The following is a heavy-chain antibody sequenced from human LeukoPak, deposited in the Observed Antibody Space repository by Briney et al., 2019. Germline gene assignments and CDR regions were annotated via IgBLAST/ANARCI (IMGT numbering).Heavy chain of an antibody. D-gene: IGHD5-18*01. Sequence: GGSLRLSCAASGFTFSSYGMSWVRQAPGKGLEWVSAISGSGGSTYYADSVKGRFTISRDNSKNTLYLQMNSLRAEDTAVYYCAKVTWIQLWFSWDYWGQGTLVTVSS. CDR2: ISGSGGST. V-gene: IGHV3-23*01. CDR1: GFTFSSYG. CDR3: AKVTWIQLWFSWDY. J-gene: IGHJ4*02.